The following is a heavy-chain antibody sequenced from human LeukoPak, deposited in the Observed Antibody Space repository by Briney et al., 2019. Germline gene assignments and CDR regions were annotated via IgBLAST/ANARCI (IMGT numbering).Heavy chain of an antibody. V-gene: IGHV3-74*01. CDR2: IPNDGSSP. D-gene: IGHD6-13*01. J-gene: IGHJ4*02. Sequence: PGGSLRLSCAASGFAFSNDWMHWVRQAPGKGLMWVSRIPNDGSSPTYADSVKGRFTISRDNAKNTVYLQMNSLRAEDAAVYYCVRWHLATAGAFNWGQGTLATVSS. CDR1: GFAFSNDW. CDR3: VRWHLATAGAFN.